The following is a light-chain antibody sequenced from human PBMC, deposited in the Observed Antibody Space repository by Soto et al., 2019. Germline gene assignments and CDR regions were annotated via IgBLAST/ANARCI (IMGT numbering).Light chain of an antibody. CDR2: GTS. CDR1: QTISSNY. CDR3: QQYVSWT. Sequence: DIVLTQSPGTLSVSPGERATLSCRASQTISSNYLAWYQQKPGQPPSLLIYGTSSRATGIPDRFSGSGSGTDFTFTISRLEPEDSAIYCCQQYVSWTFGQGTKVEIK. V-gene: IGKV3-20*01. J-gene: IGKJ1*01.